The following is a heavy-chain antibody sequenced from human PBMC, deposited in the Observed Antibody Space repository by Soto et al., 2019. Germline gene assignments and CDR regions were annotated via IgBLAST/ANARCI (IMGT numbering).Heavy chain of an antibody. V-gene: IGHV4-30-4*01. CDR3: ARVRRRPTVTTREYFQH. CDR2: IYYSGST. D-gene: IGHD4-17*01. J-gene: IGHJ1*01. CDR1: GGSISSGDYY. Sequence: QVQLQESGPGLVKPSQTLSLTCTVSGGSISSGDYYWSWIRQPPGKGLEWIGYIYYSGSTYYNPSLKSRVTISVDTSKNQFSLKLSSVTAADTAVYYCARVRRRPTVTTREYFQHWGQGTLVTVSS.